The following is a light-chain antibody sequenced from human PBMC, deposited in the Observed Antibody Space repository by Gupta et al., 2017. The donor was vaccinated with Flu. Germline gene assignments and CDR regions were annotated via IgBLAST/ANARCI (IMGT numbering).Light chain of an antibody. Sequence: QSVLTPPPSVSAAPGQKVTFSCSGSSSNIGVNSVSWYQQLPGAAPKLLIYENERRPSGIPDRVTGSKSGTSATLGITGLQTGDEAHYYCGTWDDSLSAMVFGGGTKLAVL. V-gene: IGLV1-51*02. CDR1: SSNIGVNS. J-gene: IGLJ2*01. CDR3: GTWDDSLSAMV. CDR2: ENE.